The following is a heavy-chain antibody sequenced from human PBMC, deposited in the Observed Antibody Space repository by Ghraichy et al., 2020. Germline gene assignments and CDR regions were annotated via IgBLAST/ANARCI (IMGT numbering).Heavy chain of an antibody. V-gene: IGHV4-34*01. J-gene: IGHJ4*02. CDR1: GGSFSGYY. CDR3: ARVIRTRLDY. D-gene: IGHD3-22*01. Sequence: SETLSLTCAVYGGSFSGYYWSWIRQPPGKGLEWIGEINHSGSTNYNPSLKSRVTISVDTSKNQFSLKLSSVTAADTAVYYCARVIRTRLDYWGQGTLVTVSS. CDR2: INHSGST.